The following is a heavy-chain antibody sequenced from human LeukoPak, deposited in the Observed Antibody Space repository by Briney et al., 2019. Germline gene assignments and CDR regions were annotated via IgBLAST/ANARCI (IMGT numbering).Heavy chain of an antibody. CDR1: GFTFSSYA. CDR2: ISDSGTGT. J-gene: IGHJ6*02. D-gene: IGHD3-9*01. CDR3: ARDRVLRYFDWSPNYYYGMDV. Sequence: GGSLRLSCAASGFTFSSYAMNWVRQAPGKGLEWVSIISDSGTGTYSVKGRFTISRDNSKNTLYLQMNSLRAEDTAVYYCARDRVLRYFDWSPNYYYGMDVWGQGTTVTVSS. V-gene: IGHV3-23*01.